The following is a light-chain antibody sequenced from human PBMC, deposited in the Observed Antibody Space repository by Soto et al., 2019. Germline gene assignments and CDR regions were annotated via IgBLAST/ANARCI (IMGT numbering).Light chain of an antibody. CDR1: QGISNY. Sequence: DIQMTQSPSAMSASVGDRVTITCRASQGISNYLAWFQQKPGQGPKRLIYGASNLQSGVPPRFIGSGSETEFTLTISNLQPEDIATYYCLQHNAYPFTFGQGTKLEIK. CDR2: GAS. J-gene: IGKJ2*01. CDR3: LQHNAYPFT. V-gene: IGKV1-17*03.